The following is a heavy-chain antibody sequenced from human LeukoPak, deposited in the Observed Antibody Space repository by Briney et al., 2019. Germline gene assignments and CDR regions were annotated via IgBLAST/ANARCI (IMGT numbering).Heavy chain of an antibody. Sequence: GGSLRLSCAASGFTVSSNYMSWVRQAPGKGLEWVSVIYSGGSTYYADSVKGRFTISRDNSKNTLYLQMNSLRAEETAVYYCARDFIGSGSYRHYNYYGMDVWGKETTVTVSS. CDR2: IYSGGST. CDR1: GFTVSSNY. J-gene: IGHJ6*04. D-gene: IGHD3-10*01. CDR3: ARDFIGSGSYRHYNYYGMDV. V-gene: IGHV3-53*01.